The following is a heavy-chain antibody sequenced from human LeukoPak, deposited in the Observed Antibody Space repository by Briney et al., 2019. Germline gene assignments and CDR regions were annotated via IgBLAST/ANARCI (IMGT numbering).Heavy chain of an antibody. D-gene: IGHD3-10*01. V-gene: IGHV3-13*01. CDR1: GFTFSSSD. CDR3: ARAVPMARGVNFYDY. CDR2: IGITGDT. Sequence: GGSLRLSCAASGFTFSSSDMHWVRQATGKGLEWVSAIGITGDTYYPGSVKGRFTISRENARNSLYLQMNSLRVGDSAVYYCARAVPMARGVNFYDYWGQGTLVTVSS. J-gene: IGHJ4*02.